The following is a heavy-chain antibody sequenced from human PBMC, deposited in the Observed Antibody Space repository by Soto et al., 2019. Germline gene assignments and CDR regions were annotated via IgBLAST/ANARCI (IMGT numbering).Heavy chain of an antibody. CDR3: ATSYGSGYRAFDY. CDR1: GDTFAFYS. CDR2: INPILSMS. D-gene: IGHD3-10*01. Sequence: QVQLVQSGAEVKRPGSSVKVSCKASGDTFAFYSINWVRQAPGLGLEWMGRINPILSMSNYAQRFQGRVTMTADKSTSTAYMVLNSLRSEDTAIYYCATSYGSGYRAFDYWGQGALVNVSS. J-gene: IGHJ4*02. V-gene: IGHV1-69*02.